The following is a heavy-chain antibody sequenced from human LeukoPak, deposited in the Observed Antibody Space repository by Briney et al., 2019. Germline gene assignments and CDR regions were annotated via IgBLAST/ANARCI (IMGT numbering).Heavy chain of an antibody. CDR3: ARESEANYCTSTTCSRGSMDV. Sequence: ASVKVSCKGSGYTLSNHAFSWVRQAPGQGLEWMGWISADNGNTNHAQKFQGRVTMTRDTSTSTVYMELSSLRSEDTAVYYCARESEANYCTSTTCSRGSMDVWGQGTTVTVSS. CDR2: ISADNGNT. J-gene: IGHJ6*02. V-gene: IGHV1-18*04. CDR1: GYTLSNHA. D-gene: IGHD2-2*01.